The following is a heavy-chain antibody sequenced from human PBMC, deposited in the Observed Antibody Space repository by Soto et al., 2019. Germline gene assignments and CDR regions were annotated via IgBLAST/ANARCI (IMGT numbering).Heavy chain of an antibody. Sequence: EVQLVESGGGLVQPGGSLRLSCAASEFTFSTYWMYWVRQVPGKGLVWVSRINSDGSSTSYADSVKGRFTISRDNAKNTLYLEMSSLRAEETAVYYCARSPSSGWYYFDYWGQGTLVTASS. D-gene: IGHD6-19*01. CDR2: INSDGSST. CDR1: EFTFSTYW. J-gene: IGHJ4*02. CDR3: ARSPSSGWYYFDY. V-gene: IGHV3-74*01.